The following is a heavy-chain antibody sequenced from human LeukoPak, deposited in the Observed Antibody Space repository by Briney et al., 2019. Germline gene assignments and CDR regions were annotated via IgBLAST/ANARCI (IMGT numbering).Heavy chain of an antibody. Sequence: SETLSPTCAVSGYSISSGYYWGWIRQPPGKGLEWIGSIYHSGSTYYNPSLKSRVTISVDTSKNQFSLKLSSVTAADTAVYYCARQSGSYYGHAFDIWGQGTMVTVSS. D-gene: IGHD1-26*01. CDR2: IYHSGST. V-gene: IGHV4-38-2*01. CDR3: ARQSGSYYGHAFDI. CDR1: GYSISSGYY. J-gene: IGHJ3*02.